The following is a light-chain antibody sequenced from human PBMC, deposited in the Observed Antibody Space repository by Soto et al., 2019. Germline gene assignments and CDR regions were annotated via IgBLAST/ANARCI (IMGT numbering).Light chain of an antibody. CDR2: DAS. CDR3: QQRSNWPPYT. J-gene: IGKJ2*01. Sequence: SVLTQSPATLSLSPGERATLSCRASQSVSSYLAWYQQKPGQAPRLLIYDASNRAPGIPARFSGSGSGTDFTLTISSLEPEDFVVYYCQQRSNWPPYTFGQGTKLEMK. CDR1: QSVSSY. V-gene: IGKV3-11*01.